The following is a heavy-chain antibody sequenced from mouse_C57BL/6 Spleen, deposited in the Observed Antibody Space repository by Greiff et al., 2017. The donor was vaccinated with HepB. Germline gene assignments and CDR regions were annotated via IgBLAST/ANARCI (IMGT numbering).Heavy chain of an antibody. Sequence: LQESGAELVRPGTSVKVSCKASGYAFTNYLIEWVKQRPGQGLEWIGVINPGSGGTNYNEKFKGKATLTADKSSSTAYMQLSSLTSEDSAVYFCARGGGNDYWGQGTTLTVSS. J-gene: IGHJ2*01. D-gene: IGHD1-1*02. CDR1: GYAFTNYL. V-gene: IGHV1-54*01. CDR2: INPGSGGT. CDR3: ARGGGNDY.